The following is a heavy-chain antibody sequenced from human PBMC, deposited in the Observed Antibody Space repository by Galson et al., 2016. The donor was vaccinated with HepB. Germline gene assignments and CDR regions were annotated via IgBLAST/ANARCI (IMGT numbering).Heavy chain of an antibody. J-gene: IGHJ4*02. D-gene: IGHD2-15*01. Sequence: PALVKPTQTLTLTCTFSGFSLSTSGVGVGWIRQPPGKALEWLALIYWDDDKRYSPSLKSRLTITKDTSKNQVVLTMTNMDPVDTATYYCAHSSWGYCSGGSCYYFDYWGQGTLVTVSS. V-gene: IGHV2-5*02. CDR2: IYWDDDK. CDR1: GFSLSTSGVG. CDR3: AHSSWGYCSGGSCYYFDY.